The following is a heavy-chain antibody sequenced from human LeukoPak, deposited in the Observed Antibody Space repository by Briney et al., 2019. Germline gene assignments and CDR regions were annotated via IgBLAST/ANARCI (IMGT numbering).Heavy chain of an antibody. CDR2: IKQDGSEK. Sequence: PGGSLRLSCAASGFTFSSYAMSWVRQAPGKGLEWVASIKQDGSEKYYVDSVRGRFTISRDNAKNSLYLQMSSLRAEDTAVYYCARVEYYDFWSGYADYWGQGTLVTVSS. J-gene: IGHJ4*02. D-gene: IGHD3-3*01. V-gene: IGHV3-7*01. CDR1: GFTFSSYA. CDR3: ARVEYYDFWSGYADY.